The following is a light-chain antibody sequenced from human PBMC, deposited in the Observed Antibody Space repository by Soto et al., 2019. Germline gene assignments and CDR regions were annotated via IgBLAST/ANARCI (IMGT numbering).Light chain of an antibody. V-gene: IGKV2-28*01. J-gene: IGKJ5*01. CDR2: LGS. CDR1: DRLLHINGYNY. Sequence: DIVMTQSPLSLPVTPGEPSSVSCSSSDRLLHINGYNYLDWYLQKPGQSPQLLIYLGSNRASGVPDRFSGSGSGTDFTLKISRVEAEDVGVYYCMQARQTLTITFGQGTRLEIK. CDR3: MQARQTLTIT.